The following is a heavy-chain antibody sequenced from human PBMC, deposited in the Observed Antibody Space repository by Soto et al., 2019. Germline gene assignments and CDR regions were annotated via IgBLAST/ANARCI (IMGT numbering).Heavy chain of an antibody. J-gene: IGHJ5*02. CDR2: FDPEDGET. V-gene: IGHV1-24*01. CDR1: GYTLTELS. D-gene: IGHD2-2*01. CDR3: ATVTSSKDIVVVPAADNWFDP. Sequence: VKVSCQVSGYTLTELSMQWVRQAPRKGLVWLGGFDPEDGETIYAQKFQGRVTMTEDTSTDTAYMELSSLRSEDTAVYYCATVTSSKDIVVVPAADNWFDPWGQGTLVTVSS.